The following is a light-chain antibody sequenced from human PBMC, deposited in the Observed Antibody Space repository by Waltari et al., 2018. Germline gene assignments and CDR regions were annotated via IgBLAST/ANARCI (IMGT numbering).Light chain of an antibody. CDR2: DAS. V-gene: IGKV3-11*01. J-gene: IGKJ2*01. Sequence: IVLTPSPATLSLSPGERATLSCRASQSVSSYLAWYQQKPGQAPRLLIYDASNRATGIPARFSGSGSGTDFTLTISSLEPEDFAVYYCQQRSNWLMYTFGQGTKLEIK. CDR1: QSVSSY. CDR3: QQRSNWLMYT.